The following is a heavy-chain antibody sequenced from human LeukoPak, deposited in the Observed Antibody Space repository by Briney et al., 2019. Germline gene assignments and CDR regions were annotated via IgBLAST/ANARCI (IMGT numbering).Heavy chain of an antibody. CDR1: GYTFTGSY. CDR2: INPNSGGT. V-gene: IGHV1-2*02. Sequence: ASVKVSCKASGYTFTGSYMHWVRQAPGQGLEWMGWINPNSGGTDYAQKFQGRVTMIRDTSISTAYMELSRLRSDDTAVYYCARVAAIVVVGAIPDYFDYWGQGTLVTVSS. D-gene: IGHD3-22*01. CDR3: ARVAAIVVVGAIPDYFDY. J-gene: IGHJ4*02.